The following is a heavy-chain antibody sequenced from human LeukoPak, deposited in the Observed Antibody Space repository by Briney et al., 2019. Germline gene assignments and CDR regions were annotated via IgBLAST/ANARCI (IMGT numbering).Heavy chain of an antibody. J-gene: IGHJ3*02. CDR1: GFPFSRLA. D-gene: IGHD3-22*01. CDR2: ISGSSEST. V-gene: IGHV3-23*01. Sequence: GGSLRLSCAASGFPFSRLAMTWVRQAPGKGLEWVSAISGSSESTNYADSVKGRFTISRDNSKNTLYLQMNNLGADDTAVYYCAKCYYDSSGYYFGAFDIWGQGTMVTVSS. CDR3: AKCYYDSSGYYFGAFDI.